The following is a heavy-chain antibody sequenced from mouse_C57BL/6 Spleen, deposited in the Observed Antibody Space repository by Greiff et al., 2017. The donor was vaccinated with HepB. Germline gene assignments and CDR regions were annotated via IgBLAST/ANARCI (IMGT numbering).Heavy chain of an antibody. D-gene: IGHD1-1*01. Sequence: DVKLQESGPGLVKPSQSLSLTCSVTGYSITSGYYWNWIRQFPGNKLEWMGYISYDGSNNYNPSFKNRITITRDTSKNQFFLKFNSVTTADTATYYCAREGDTVVATKQTQSYAMDYWGQGTSVTVSS. CDR2: ISYDGSN. J-gene: IGHJ4*01. CDR3: AREGDTVVATKQTQSYAMDY. V-gene: IGHV3-6*01. CDR1: GYSITSGYY.